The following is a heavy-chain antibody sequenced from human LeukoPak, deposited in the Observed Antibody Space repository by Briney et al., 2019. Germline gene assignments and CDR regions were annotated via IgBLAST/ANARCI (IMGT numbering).Heavy chain of an antibody. J-gene: IGHJ4*02. Sequence: GGSLRLSCAASGFTVDSNYLSWVRQAPGKGLEWVSTIYTGGNTYYAASVMGRFTISRDFSKNTVLLHMNSLITEDATIYYCARGDDSGYYFYFDYWGQEGLLAVSS. CDR1: GFTVDSNY. CDR2: IYTGGNT. CDR3: ARGDDSGYYFYFDY. D-gene: IGHD3-22*01. V-gene: IGHV3-53*01.